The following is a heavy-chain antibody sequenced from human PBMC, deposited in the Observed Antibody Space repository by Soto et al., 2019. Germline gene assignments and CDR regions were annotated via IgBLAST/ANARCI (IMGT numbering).Heavy chain of an antibody. CDR2: ISGSGSST. Sequence: EVQLLESGGGRIQPGGSLSLACAASGFTFSSYAINWVRQVPGKGLQWVSGISGSGSSTYYSDSVRGSFTISRDNSRNTLYMQMSSRRGEDAALYDCAKGDRNQPAVVDYWGQGTLVTVSS. V-gene: IGHV3-23*01. D-gene: IGHD2-2*01. CDR3: AKGDRNQPAVVDY. CDR1: GFTFSSYA. J-gene: IGHJ4*02.